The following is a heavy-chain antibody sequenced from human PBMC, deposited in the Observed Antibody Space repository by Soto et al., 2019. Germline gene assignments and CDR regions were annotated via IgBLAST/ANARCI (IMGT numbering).Heavy chain of an antibody. J-gene: IGHJ4*02. Sequence: QVQLVQSGAEVKKPGSSVKVSCKAPGGTFSSYAISWVRQAPGQGLEWMGGIIPIFGTANYAQKFQGRVTITADESTSTAYMELSSLRSEDTAVYYCAREGWTAMVGPHGYFDYWGQGTLVTVSS. D-gene: IGHD5-18*01. V-gene: IGHV1-69*01. CDR2: IIPIFGTA. CDR3: AREGWTAMVGPHGYFDY. CDR1: GGTFSSYA.